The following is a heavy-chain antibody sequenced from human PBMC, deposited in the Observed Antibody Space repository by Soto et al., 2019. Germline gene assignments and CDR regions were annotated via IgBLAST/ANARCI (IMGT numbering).Heavy chain of an antibody. CDR1: GGSISSSSYF. CDR3: SRWLFIVLMVYAIPTGAFDI. Sequence: SETLSLTCTVSGGSISSSSYFWGWIRQPPGKGMGWIVIIYYSGITYYNLFFSIRVTISVDTSKNQFFLKLSSVTAVDMVVYYCSRWLFIVLMVYAIPTGAFDIWGQGTMVIVSS. V-gene: IGHV4-39*01. CDR2: IYYSGIT. J-gene: IGHJ3*02. D-gene: IGHD2-8*01.